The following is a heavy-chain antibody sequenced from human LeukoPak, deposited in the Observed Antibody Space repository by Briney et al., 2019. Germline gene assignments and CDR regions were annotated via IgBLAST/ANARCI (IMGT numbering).Heavy chain of an antibody. CDR3: ARVYYGDPYYYYYYMDV. CDR1: GGSISSYY. CDR2: IYYSGST. V-gene: IGHV4-59*01. D-gene: IGHD4-17*01. Sequence: SETLSLTCTVSGGSISSYYWSWIRQPPGKGLEWIGYIYYSGSTNYNPSLKSRVTISVDTSKNQFSLKLSSVTAADTAVYYCARVYYGDPYYYYYYMDVWGKGTTVTISS. J-gene: IGHJ6*03.